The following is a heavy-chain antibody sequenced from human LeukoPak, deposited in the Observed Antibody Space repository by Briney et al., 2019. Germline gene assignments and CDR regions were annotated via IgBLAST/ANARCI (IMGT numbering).Heavy chain of an antibody. CDR1: GYTFTSYD. CDR2: MNPNSGNT. Sequence: ASVKVSCKASGYTFTSYDINWVRQATGQGLEWMGWMNPNSGNTGYAQKFQGRVTMTRNTSISTAYMELSSLRSEDTAVYYCARVSCSGGSCYFDYWDQGTLVTVSS. V-gene: IGHV1-8*01. CDR3: ARVSCSGGSCYFDY. J-gene: IGHJ4*02. D-gene: IGHD2-15*01.